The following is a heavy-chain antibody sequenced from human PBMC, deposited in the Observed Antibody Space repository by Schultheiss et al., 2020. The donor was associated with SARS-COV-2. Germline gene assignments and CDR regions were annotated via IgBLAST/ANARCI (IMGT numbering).Heavy chain of an antibody. V-gene: IGHV1-69*02. CDR3: ARVVGGAYYYMDV. CDR1: GGTFSSYT. Sequence: SVKVSCKASGGTFSSYTINWVRQAPGQGLEWMGRIIPILGIPNYAQKFQGRVTITADKSTSTAYMELSSLRSEDTAVYYCARVVGGAYYYMDVWGKGTTVTVSS. CDR2: IIPILGIP. J-gene: IGHJ6*03. D-gene: IGHD3-16*01.